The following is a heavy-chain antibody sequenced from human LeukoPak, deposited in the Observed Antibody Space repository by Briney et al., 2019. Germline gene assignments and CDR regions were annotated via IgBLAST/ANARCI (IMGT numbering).Heavy chain of an antibody. Sequence: ASVKVSCKASAYIFTAYYMHWVRQGPGEGFEWMGIVNPSTGDTTNAQRFQGRVTMSRDTSTSTVYMELSGLRSEDTAVYYCAKGRRTPDVWGQGTTVTVSS. CDR3: AKGRRTPDV. D-gene: IGHD1-1*01. CDR2: VNPSTGDT. J-gene: IGHJ6*02. CDR1: AYIFTAYY. V-gene: IGHV1-46*01.